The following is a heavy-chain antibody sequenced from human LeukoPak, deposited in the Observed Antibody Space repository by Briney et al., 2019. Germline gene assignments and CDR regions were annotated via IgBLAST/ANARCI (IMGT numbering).Heavy chain of an antibody. J-gene: IGHJ4*02. V-gene: IGHV3-23*01. Sequence: GGSLRLSCEASGFTFSNYAMSWVRQAPGKGPEWVAIISGSDGGTKYADSLKGRFTISRDNAKNSLYLQMNSLRAEDTAVYYFASRYSGYDSPDYWGQGTLVTVSS. D-gene: IGHD5-12*01. CDR3: ASRYSGYDSPDY. CDR2: ISGSDGGT. CDR1: GFTFSNYA.